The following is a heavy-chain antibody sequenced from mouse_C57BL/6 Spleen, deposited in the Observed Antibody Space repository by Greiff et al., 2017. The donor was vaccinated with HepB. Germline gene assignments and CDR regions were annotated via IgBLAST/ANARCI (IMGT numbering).Heavy chain of an antibody. Sequence: QVQLQQSGAELVMPGASVKISCKASGYAFSSYWMNWVKQRPGKGLEWIGQIYPGDGYTNYNGKFKGKTTLTAAKSSSTAYMQLSSLTAEDSAVYFCARRRAYYSDFNAMDYWGQGTSVTVSS. D-gene: IGHD2-12*01. CDR2: IYPGDGYT. V-gene: IGHV1-80*01. CDR1: GYAFSSYW. CDR3: ARRRAYYSDFNAMDY. J-gene: IGHJ4*01.